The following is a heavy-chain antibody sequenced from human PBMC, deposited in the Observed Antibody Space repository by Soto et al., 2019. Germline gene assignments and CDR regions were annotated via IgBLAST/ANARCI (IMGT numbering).Heavy chain of an antibody. J-gene: IGHJ1*01. CDR2: IKQDGSEK. CDR3: ARVYDFWSGYPAEYFQH. Sequence: GGSLRLSCSASGFTFSIYWMSWFRQAPGKGLEWVANIKQDGSEKYYVDSVKGRFTISRDNAKNSLYLQMNSLRAEDTAVYYCARVYDFWSGYPAEYFQHWGQGTLVTVSS. D-gene: IGHD3-3*01. CDR1: GFTFSIYW. V-gene: IGHV3-7*01.